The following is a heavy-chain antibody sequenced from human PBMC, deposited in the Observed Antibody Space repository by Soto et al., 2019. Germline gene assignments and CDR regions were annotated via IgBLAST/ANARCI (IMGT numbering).Heavy chain of an antibody. CDR2: ISYDGSNK. J-gene: IGHJ6*02. CDR3: ARGGDRLGMDYYYYGMDV. D-gene: IGHD7-27*01. Sequence: HPGGSLRLSCAASGFTFSSYAMHWVRQAPGKGLEWVAVISYDGSNKYYADSVKGRFTISRDNAKNSLYLQMNSLRAEDTAVYYCARGGDRLGMDYYYYGMDVWGQGTTVTVSS. V-gene: IGHV3-30-3*01. CDR1: GFTFSSYA.